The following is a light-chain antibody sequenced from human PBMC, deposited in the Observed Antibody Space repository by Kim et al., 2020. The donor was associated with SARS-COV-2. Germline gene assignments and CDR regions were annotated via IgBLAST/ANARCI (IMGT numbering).Light chain of an antibody. CDR3: QQHNEWPLLT. CDR1: ESISNY. Sequence: EIVMTQSPATVSVSPGESTTLSCRASESISNYLAWYQVKPGQAPRLLIYGASVRATGITPRYSGGGSGTEFTLTISSLQSEDFAVYYCQQHNEWPLLTFGGGTKVDIK. V-gene: IGKV3-15*01. CDR2: GAS. J-gene: IGKJ4*01.